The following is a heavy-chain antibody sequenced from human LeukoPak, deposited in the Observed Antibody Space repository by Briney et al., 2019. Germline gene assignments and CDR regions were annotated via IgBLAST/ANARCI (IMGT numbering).Heavy chain of an antibody. CDR2: IYTSGST. V-gene: IGHV4-61*02. CDR3: ARTMVRGVQWFDP. CDR1: GGSISSGSYY. Sequence: PSETLSLTCTVSGGSISSGSYYWSWIRQPAGKGLEWIGRIYTSGSTNYNPSLKSRVTISVDTSKNQFSLKLSSMTAADTAVYYCARTMVRGVQWFDPWGQGTLVTVSS. D-gene: IGHD3-10*01. J-gene: IGHJ5*02.